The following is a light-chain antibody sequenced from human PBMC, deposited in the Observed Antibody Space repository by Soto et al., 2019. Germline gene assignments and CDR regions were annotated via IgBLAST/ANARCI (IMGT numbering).Light chain of an antibody. CDR3: SSYTSIHVV. Sequence: QSALTQPASVSGSPGQSITISRTGTSSDVGGYNYVSWYQQHPGKAPKLMIYDVSNRPSGVSNRFSGSKSGNTASLTISGLQAEDEADYYCSSYTSIHVVFGGGTKLTVL. CDR1: SSDVGGYNY. V-gene: IGLV2-14*01. J-gene: IGLJ2*01. CDR2: DVS.